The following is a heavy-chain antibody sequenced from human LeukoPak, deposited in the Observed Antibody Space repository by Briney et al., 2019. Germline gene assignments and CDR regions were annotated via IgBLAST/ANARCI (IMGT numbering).Heavy chain of an antibody. Sequence: GGSLRLSCAGFGFTFSNYWMSWVRQAPGKGLEWVANINQDGSEKYYVDSVKGRFTISRDNAKNSLYWEMNSLRVEDTAVYYCARVFPLEDFDTWGQGTKVTVSS. CDR1: GFTFSNYW. J-gene: IGHJ3*02. CDR3: ARVFPLEDFDT. V-gene: IGHV3-7*01. D-gene: IGHD1-1*01. CDR2: INQDGSEK.